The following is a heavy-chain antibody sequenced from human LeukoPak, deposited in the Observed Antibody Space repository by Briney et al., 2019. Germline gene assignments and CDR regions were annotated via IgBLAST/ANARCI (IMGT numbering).Heavy chain of an antibody. J-gene: IGHJ4*02. Sequence: GGSLRLSCAASGFTFSSYSMNWVRQAPGKGLEWVSYISSSSSTIYYAVSVKGRFTISRDNAKNSLYLQMNSLRAEDTAVYYCAASYFDWPSNWGQGTLVTVSS. CDR1: GFTFSSYS. V-gene: IGHV3-48*01. CDR3: AASYFDWPSN. D-gene: IGHD3-9*01. CDR2: ISSSSSTI.